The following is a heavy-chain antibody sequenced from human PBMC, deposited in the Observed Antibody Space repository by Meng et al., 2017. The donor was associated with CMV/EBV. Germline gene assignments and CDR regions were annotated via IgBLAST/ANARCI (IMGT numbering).Heavy chain of an antibody. D-gene: IGHD2-2*01. CDR1: GFTFDDYA. CDR3: ARVMGGRDIVVVPAATEESWFDP. V-gene: IGHV4-59*01. CDR2: IYYSGST. Sequence: ESLKISCAASGFTFDDYAMHWIRQPPGKGLEWIGYIYYSGSTNYNPSLKSRVTISVDTSKNQFSLKLSSVTAADTAVYYCARVMGGRDIVVVPAATEESWFDPWGQGTLVTVSS. J-gene: IGHJ5*02.